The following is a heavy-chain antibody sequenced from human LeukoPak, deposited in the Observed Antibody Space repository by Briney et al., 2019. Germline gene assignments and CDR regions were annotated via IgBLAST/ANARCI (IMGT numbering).Heavy chain of an antibody. CDR3: SIYDTSGSYSDY. D-gene: IGHD3-22*01. V-gene: IGHV4-39*01. CDR2: MYYSGTH. CDR1: GGSISSSSYS. Sequence: SETLSLTCTVSGGSISSSSYSWGWLRQPPGKGLEWIGTMYYSGTHYYNPSLKSRVTISVDTSKNRFFLILSSVTAADTAMYYCSIYDTSGSYSDYWGQGTLVTVSS. J-gene: IGHJ4*02.